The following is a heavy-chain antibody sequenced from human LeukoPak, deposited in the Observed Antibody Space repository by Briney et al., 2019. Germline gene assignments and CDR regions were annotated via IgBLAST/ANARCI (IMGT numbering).Heavy chain of an antibody. CDR2: IYYSGST. Sequence: SETLSLTCTVSGGSISSYYWSWIRQPPGKGLEWIGYIYYSGSTNYNPSLKSRVTISVDTSKNQFSLKLSSVTAADTAVYYCARADDNYYYGMDVWGQGTTVTVSS. V-gene: IGHV4-59*01. D-gene: IGHD3-9*01. CDR3: ARADDNYYYGMDV. CDR1: GGSISSYY. J-gene: IGHJ6*02.